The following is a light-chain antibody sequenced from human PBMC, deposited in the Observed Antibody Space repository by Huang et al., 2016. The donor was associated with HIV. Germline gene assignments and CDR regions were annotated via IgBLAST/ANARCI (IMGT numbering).Light chain of an antibody. V-gene: IGKV1-33*01. Sequence: DIQMTQSPSSLSASVGDRVTITCQASQGISTYLNWYQQQPGKAPKLLLYDASNWETGVPSRFTGSGSGTDFNFTISSLQPEDIATYYCQQYHNFPLTFGPGTKVDTK. CDR2: DAS. CDR3: QQYHNFPLT. J-gene: IGKJ3*01. CDR1: QGISTY.